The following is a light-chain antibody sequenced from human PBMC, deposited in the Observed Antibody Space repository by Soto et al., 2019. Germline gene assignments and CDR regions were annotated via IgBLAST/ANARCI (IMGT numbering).Light chain of an antibody. V-gene: IGKV3-11*01. J-gene: IGKJ2*01. CDR3: QQRSNWPRT. CDR2: DAS. Sequence: EIVLTQSPATLSLSPGERATLSCRASQSVSSFLGWYQQKPGQAPRLLIYDASNRATGIPARFSGSGSGTDFTLTISSLVPEAFAVYYCQQRSNWPRTFGQGTKLEIK. CDR1: QSVSSF.